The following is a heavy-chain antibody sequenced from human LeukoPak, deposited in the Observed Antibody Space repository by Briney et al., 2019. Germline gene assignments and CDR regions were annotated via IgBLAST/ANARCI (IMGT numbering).Heavy chain of an antibody. CDR2: ISGSGAST. CDR3: ASSGSYRFDY. Sequence: GGSLRLSCAASGFTFSSYAMSWVRQAPGKGLEWVSAISGSGASTYYADSVKGRFTISRDNSKNSLYLQMNSLRDEDTAVYYCASSGSYRFDYWGQGTTVTVSS. CDR1: GFTFSSYA. J-gene: IGHJ4*02. V-gene: IGHV3-23*01. D-gene: IGHD1-26*01.